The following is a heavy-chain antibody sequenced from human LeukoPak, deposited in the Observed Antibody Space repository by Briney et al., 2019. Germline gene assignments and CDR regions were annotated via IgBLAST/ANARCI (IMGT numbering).Heavy chain of an antibody. J-gene: IGHJ4*02. CDR3: AKERVGIATVTPFDY. V-gene: IGHV3-23*01. CDR2: ISGSGGST. CDR1: GFSFSSYA. D-gene: IGHD4-17*01. Sequence: PGGSLRLSCAASGFSFSSYAVSWVRQAPGKGLEWVSGISGSGGSTYYADSVKGRFTISRDNSKNTLYLQMNSLRAEDTAVYYCAKERVGIATVTPFDYWGQGTLVTVSS.